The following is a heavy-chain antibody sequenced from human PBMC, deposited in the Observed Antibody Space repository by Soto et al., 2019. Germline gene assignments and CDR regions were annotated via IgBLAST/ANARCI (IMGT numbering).Heavy chain of an antibody. V-gene: IGHV4-61*01. D-gene: IGHD1-26*01. Sequence: SETLSLTCTVSGGSVSSGSYYWSWIRQPPGKGLEWIGYIYYSGSTNYNPSLKSRVTISVDTSKNQFSPKLSSVTAADTAVYYCARGAYSNWFDPWGQGTLVTVSS. CDR1: GGSVSSGSYY. CDR3: ARGAYSNWFDP. J-gene: IGHJ5*02. CDR2: IYYSGST.